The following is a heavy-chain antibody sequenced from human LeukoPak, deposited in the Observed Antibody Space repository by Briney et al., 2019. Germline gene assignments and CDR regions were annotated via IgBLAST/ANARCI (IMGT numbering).Heavy chain of an antibody. CDR3: AIHYVWGSYRSFDY. CDR1: GFTFSSYA. D-gene: IGHD3-16*02. CDR2: VSGSGAHT. J-gene: IGHJ4*02. V-gene: IGHV3-23*01. Sequence: GGSLRLSCAASGFTFSSYAMTWVRQAPGKGLQWVSAVSGSGAHTYYADFVKGRFTISRDNSRDTLYLQMNSLRAEDTAVYYCAIHYVWGSYRSFDYWGQGTLVTVSS.